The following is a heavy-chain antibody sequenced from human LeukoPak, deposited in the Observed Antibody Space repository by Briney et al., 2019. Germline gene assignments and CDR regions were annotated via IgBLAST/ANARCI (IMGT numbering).Heavy chain of an antibody. V-gene: IGHV4-59*01. CDR3: ARVGSGRGSYFDY. CDR1: GGSTSSYY. J-gene: IGHJ4*02. CDR2: IYYSGST. Sequence: SETLSVTCTVSGGSTSSYYWIWIRQPPGNGLEWIGYIYYSGSTNYNPSLKSRVTISVDTSKNQFSLKLSSVTAADTAVYYCARVGSGRGSYFDYWGQGTLVSVSS. D-gene: IGHD1-26*01.